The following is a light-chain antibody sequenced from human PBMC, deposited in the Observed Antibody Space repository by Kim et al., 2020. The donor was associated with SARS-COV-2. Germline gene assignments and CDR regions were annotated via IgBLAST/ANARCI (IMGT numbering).Light chain of an antibody. Sequence: EIVMTQSPATLSVSPGERATLPCRASQSVSNNLVWYQQKPGQAPRLLIYGASTRATGIPARFSGSGSGTEFTLTINSLQSEDFAVYYCQQYNNWPRTFGQGTKVDIK. CDR1: QSVSNN. CDR2: GAS. J-gene: IGKJ1*01. CDR3: QQYNNWPRT. V-gene: IGKV3-15*01.